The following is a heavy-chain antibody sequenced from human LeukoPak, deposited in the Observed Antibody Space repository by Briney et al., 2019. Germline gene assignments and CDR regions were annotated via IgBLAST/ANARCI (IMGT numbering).Heavy chain of an antibody. CDR2: ISGSGGST. Sequence: GGSLRLSCAASGFTFSSYAMSWVRQAPGKGLEWVSAISGSGGSTYYADSVKGRFTNSRDNSKNTLYLQMNSLRAEGTAVYYCASGGSSGWYTLFDYWGQGTLVTVSS. J-gene: IGHJ4*02. CDR3: ASGGSSGWYTLFDY. CDR1: GFTFSSYA. V-gene: IGHV3-23*01. D-gene: IGHD6-19*01.